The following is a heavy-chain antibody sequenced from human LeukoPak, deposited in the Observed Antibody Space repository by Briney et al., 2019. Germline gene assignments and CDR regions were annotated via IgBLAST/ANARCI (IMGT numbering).Heavy chain of an antibody. CDR2: ICYSGST. CDR1: GGSISSSSDY. Sequence: PSGTLSLACTVSGGSISSSSDYWGWLRQPPGKGLEWIGSICYSGSTYYTPSLKSRVTISVDTSKHQFSLKLSSVTAADTAVYYCARDRGTWNDDGFDYWGQGTLVTVSS. D-gene: IGHD1-1*01. J-gene: IGHJ4*02. V-gene: IGHV4-39*02. CDR3: ARDRGTWNDDGFDY.